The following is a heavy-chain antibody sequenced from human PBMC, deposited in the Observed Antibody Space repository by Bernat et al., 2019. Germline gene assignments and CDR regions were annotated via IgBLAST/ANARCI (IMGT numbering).Heavy chain of an antibody. D-gene: IGHD3-3*01. CDR3: ARGSWVYYDFWSGTMGAFDI. CDR2: IYYSGST. CDR1: GGSISSSSYY. Sequence: QLQLQESGPGLVKPSETLSLTCTVSGGSISSSSYYWSWIRQPPGKGLEWIGYIYYSGSTNYNPSLKSRVTISVDTSKNQFSLKLSSVTAADTAVYYCARGSWVYYDFWSGTMGAFDIWGQGTMVTVSS. V-gene: IGHV4-61*01. J-gene: IGHJ3*02.